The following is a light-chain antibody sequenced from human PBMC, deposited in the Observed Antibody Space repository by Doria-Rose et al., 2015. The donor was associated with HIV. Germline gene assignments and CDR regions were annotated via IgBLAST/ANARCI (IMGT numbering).Light chain of an antibody. Sequence: TQSPSSLSASVGDRVTIVCRASQSISNYLSWYQQRPGQAPQLLIYAVSSLKVGVPSRFSGSGSGSYFTLTISSLQPEDFATYYCLQSYGSPRTFGQGTKLDIK. CDR3: LQSYGSPRT. CDR2: AVS. J-gene: IGKJ1*01. V-gene: IGKV1-39*01. CDR1: QSISNY.